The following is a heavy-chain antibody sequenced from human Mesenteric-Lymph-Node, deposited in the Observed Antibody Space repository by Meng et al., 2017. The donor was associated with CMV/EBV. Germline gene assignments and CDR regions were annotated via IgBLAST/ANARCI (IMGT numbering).Heavy chain of an antibody. CDR2: IYPGDSDT. CDR1: GYCFPTYW. V-gene: IGHV5-51*01. CDR3: ATGKRSWFDP. J-gene: IGHJ5*02. Sequence: SCRVSGYCFPTYWIGWVRQMPGKGLEWMGIIYPGDSDTRYSPSFQGQVTISADKSISTAYLQWSSLKASDTAMYFCATGKRSWFDPWGQGTLVTVSS.